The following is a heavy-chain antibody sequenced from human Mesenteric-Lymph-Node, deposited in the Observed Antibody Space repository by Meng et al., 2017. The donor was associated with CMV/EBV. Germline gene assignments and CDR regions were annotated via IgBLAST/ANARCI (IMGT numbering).Heavy chain of an antibody. CDR3: ARDCSTASCYDFYYYGMDV. Sequence: SVKVSCKASGGTFSSYGISWVRQAPGQGLEWMGGIIPIFGTANYAQKFQGRVTITTDESTSTAYMELSSLRSEDTAVYYCARDCSTASCYDFYYYGMDVWGQGTTVTVSS. D-gene: IGHD2-2*01. CDR2: IIPIFGTA. J-gene: IGHJ6*02. CDR1: GGTFSSYG. V-gene: IGHV1-69*05.